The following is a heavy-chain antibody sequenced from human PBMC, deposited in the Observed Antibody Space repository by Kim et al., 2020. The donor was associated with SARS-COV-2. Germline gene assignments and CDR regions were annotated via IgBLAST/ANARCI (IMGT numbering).Heavy chain of an antibody. V-gene: IGHV4-39*01. CDR3: ARRWLVHALGDN. CDR2: IYYTGTS. CDR1: GAPISSSSYY. J-gene: IGHJ4*02. D-gene: IGHD6-19*01. Sequence: SETLSLTCTVSGAPISSSSYYWVWIRQPPGKGLEWIASIYYTGTSHYNPSLRSRVTISVDTSKKEFSLKLNSVIATDTAVYYCARRWLVHALGDNGGQGT.